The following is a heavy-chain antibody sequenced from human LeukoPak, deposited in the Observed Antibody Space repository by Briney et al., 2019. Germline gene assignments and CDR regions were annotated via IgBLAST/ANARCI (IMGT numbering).Heavy chain of an antibody. D-gene: IGHD3-16*02. J-gene: IGHJ4*02. V-gene: IGHV3-73*01. Sequence: GGSLRLSCAASGFTFSGSAMHWVRQASGKGLEWVGRIRSKANSYATAYAASVKGRFTISRDDPKNTAYLQMNSLKTEDTAVYYCTRHVHDYVWGSYRSDFDYWGQGTLVTVSS. CDR1: GFTFSGSA. CDR3: TRHVHDYVWGSYRSDFDY. CDR2: IRSKANSYAT.